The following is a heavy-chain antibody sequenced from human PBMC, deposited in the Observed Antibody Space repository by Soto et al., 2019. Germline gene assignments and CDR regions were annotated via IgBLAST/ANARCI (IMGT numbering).Heavy chain of an antibody. CDR2: ISAYNGNT. V-gene: IGHV1-18*04. Sequence: ASVKVSCKASGYTFTSYGISWVRQAPGQGLEWMGWISAYNGNTNYAQKLQCRVTMTTDTYTSTAYMELRSLRSDATAVYYCASRRTGDGEDYWGQGSLVTVSS. CDR1: GYTFTSYG. J-gene: IGHJ4*02. CDR3: ASRRTGDGEDY. D-gene: IGHD7-27*01.